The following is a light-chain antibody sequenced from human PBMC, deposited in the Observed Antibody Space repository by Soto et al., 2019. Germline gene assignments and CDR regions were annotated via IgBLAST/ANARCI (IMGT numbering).Light chain of an antibody. CDR1: SSNIGSNT. CDR2: SNN. CDR3: AAWDDSLNGVV. Sequence: QSVLTQPPSASGTPGQRVTISCSGSSSNIGSNTVNWYQQLPGTAPKLLLYSNNQRPSGVPDRFSGSKSGTSASLAISGLQFDDVADYYCAAWDDSLNGVVFGGRTKLTVL. J-gene: IGLJ2*01. V-gene: IGLV1-44*01.